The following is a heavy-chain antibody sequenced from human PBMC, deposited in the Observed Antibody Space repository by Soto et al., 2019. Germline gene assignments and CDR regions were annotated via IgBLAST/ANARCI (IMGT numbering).Heavy chain of an antibody. CDR2: IWYDGSNK. Sequence: QVQLVESGGGVVQPGRSLRLSCAASGFTFSSYGMHWVRQAPGKGLEWVAVIWYDGSNKYYADSVKGRFPISRDNSNNTLYLQMNSLRAEDTAVYYCARWGIAAGDYWGQGTLVTVSS. D-gene: IGHD6-13*01. J-gene: IGHJ4*02. CDR1: GFTFSSYG. CDR3: ARWGIAAGDY. V-gene: IGHV3-33*01.